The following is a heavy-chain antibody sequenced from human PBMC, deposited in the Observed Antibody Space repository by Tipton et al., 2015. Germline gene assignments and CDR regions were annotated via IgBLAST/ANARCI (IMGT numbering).Heavy chain of an antibody. CDR1: GGSISSYY. V-gene: IGHV4-59*01. D-gene: IGHD5-18*01. CDR3: ARRLTAGLSYAFDI. J-gene: IGHJ3*02. Sequence: TLSLTCTVSGGSISSYYWSWIRQPPGKGLEWFGYIYYSGSTYNNPSLKSRVTISVDTSKNQFSLKLSSVTAADSAVYYCARRLTAGLSYAFDIWGQGTMVTVSS. CDR2: IYYSGST.